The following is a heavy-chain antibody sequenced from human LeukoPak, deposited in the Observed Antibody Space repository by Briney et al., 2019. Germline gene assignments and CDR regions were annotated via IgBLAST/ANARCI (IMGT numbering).Heavy chain of an antibody. CDR3: ARESATAIYDY. J-gene: IGHJ4*02. D-gene: IGHD2-2*02. Sequence: SETLSLTCAVYGGSFSGYYWSWIRQPPGKGLEWIGEINHSGSTNYNPSLKSRVTIPVDTSKNQFSLKLSSVTAADTAVYYCARESATAIYDYWGQGTLVTVSS. CDR1: GGSFSGYY. V-gene: IGHV4-34*01. CDR2: INHSGST.